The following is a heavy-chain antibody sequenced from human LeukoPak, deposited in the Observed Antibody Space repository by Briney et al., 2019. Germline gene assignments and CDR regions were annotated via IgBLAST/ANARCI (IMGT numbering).Heavy chain of an antibody. V-gene: IGHV3-66*01. D-gene: IGHD4-17*01. CDR1: GFTVSSNY. J-gene: IGHJ4*02. CDR2: IYSGGST. Sequence: PGGSLRLSCAASGFTVSSNYMSWVRHAPGKGLEWVSDIYSGGSTYYADSVKGRFTISRDNSKNTLYLQMNSLRAEDTAVYYCARDQGYGDMDYWGQGTLVTVSS. CDR3: ARDQGYGDMDY.